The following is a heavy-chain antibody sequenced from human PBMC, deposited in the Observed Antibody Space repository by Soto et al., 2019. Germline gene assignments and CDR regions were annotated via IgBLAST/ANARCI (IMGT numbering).Heavy chain of an antibody. Sequence: SETLSLTCTVSGGSISSYYWSWIRQPPGKGLEWIEYIYYSGSTNYNPSLKSRVTISVDTSKNQLSLKLSSVTAADTAVYYCARGGGSYYVWFDPWGQGTLVTVSS. D-gene: IGHD1-26*01. J-gene: IGHJ5*02. CDR3: ARGGGSYYVWFDP. CDR1: GGSISSYY. CDR2: IYYSGST. V-gene: IGHV4-59*01.